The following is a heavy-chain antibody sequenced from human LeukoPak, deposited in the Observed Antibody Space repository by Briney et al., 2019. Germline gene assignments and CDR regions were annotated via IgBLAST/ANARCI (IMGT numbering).Heavy chain of an antibody. CDR3: ARVGFTTGFDY. J-gene: IGHJ4*02. CDR2: ISAYNGNT. D-gene: IGHD1-1*01. V-gene: IGHV1-18*01. Sequence: ASVKVSCNASGYTFTSYGISWVRQAPGQGLEGMGWISAYNGNTNYAQKLQGRVTMTTDTSTSTAYMELRSRRSEDTAMYYCARVGFTTGFDYWGQGTLVTVSS. CDR1: GYTFTSYG.